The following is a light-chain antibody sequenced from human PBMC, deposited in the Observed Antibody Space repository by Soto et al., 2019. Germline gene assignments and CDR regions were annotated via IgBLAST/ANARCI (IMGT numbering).Light chain of an antibody. CDR2: DND. Sequence: QSVLPQPPSVSGTPGQRVTVSCSGNTANIGKNFVYWYQQFPGTAPKLLIYDNDRRPAGVPDRFSGSKSDTSASLAISGLRSEDEADYYCSTWDDRQSGRVFGTGTQLTVL. CDR3: STWDDRQSGRV. V-gene: IGLV1-47*01. CDR1: TANIGKNF. J-gene: IGLJ1*01.